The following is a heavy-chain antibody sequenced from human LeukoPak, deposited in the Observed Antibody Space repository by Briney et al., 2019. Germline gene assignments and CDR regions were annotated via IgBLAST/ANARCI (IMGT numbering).Heavy chain of an antibody. CDR2: IKSTPEGGTA. J-gene: IGHJ4*02. CDR1: GFLFINAW. Sequence: GGSLRLSCEASGFLFINAWMTWVRQAQENGLEWVGCIKSTPEGGTAEYAAPVKGRFTISRDDSESTLYLQMNSLETDDTAVYFCATEPPPTNDYAGLDYWGLGTLVTVSS. D-gene: IGHD4-17*01. V-gene: IGHV3-15*05. CDR3: ATEPPPTNDYAGLDY.